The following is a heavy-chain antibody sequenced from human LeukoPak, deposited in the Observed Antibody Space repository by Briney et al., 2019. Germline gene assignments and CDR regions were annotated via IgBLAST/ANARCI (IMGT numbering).Heavy chain of an antibody. V-gene: IGHV4-59*01. J-gene: IGHJ6*02. CDR1: GFSISSYY. D-gene: IGHD6-25*01. CDR3: AIRGRLYRMDV. Sequence: AETLCLTCAASGFSISSYYWSWVRQAPGKGLEWVGDICYSGSSNYNPSLKRRVTISVDTSKTQFSLKLSSVTAADTAVYYCAIRGRLYRMDVWGQGTTVTVSS. CDR2: ICYSGSS.